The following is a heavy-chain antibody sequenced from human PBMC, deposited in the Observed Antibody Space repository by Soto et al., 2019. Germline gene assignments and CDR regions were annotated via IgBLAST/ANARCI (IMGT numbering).Heavy chain of an antibody. CDR1: GFTFSSYW. Sequence: LRLSCAASGFTFSSYWMHWVRQAPGKGLVWVSRINSDGSSTSYADSVKGRFTISRDNAKNTLYLQMNSLRAEDTAVYYCASLSSSWSHFDYWGQGTLVTVSS. CDR3: ASLSSSWSHFDY. J-gene: IGHJ4*02. CDR2: INSDGSST. D-gene: IGHD6-13*01. V-gene: IGHV3-74*01.